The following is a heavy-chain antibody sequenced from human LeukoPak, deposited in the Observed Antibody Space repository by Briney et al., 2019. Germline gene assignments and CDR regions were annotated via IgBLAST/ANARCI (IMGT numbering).Heavy chain of an antibody. V-gene: IGHV1-46*01. CDR2: INPSGGST. CDR1: GYTFTSYY. D-gene: IGHD6-13*01. J-gene: IGHJ4*02. Sequence: ASVKVSCKASGYTFTSYYMHWVRQAPGQGLEWMGIINPSGGSTSYAQKFQGRVTMTRDTSTSTVYMVLSSLRSEDTAVYYCAREQQLEPFDYWGQGTLVTVSS. CDR3: AREQQLEPFDY.